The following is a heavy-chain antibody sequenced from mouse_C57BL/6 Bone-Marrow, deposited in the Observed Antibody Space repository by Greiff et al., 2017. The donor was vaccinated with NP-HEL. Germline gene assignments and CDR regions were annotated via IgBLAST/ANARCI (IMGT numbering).Heavy chain of an antibody. V-gene: IGHV5-9-1*02. CDR2: ISRGGDYP. J-gene: IGHJ3*01. CDR3: TRDLRAYGPWFAY. Sequence: EVKLVESGEGLVKPGGSLKLSCAASGFTFSSYAMSWVRQTPEKRLEWVAYISRGGDYPYYADTVKGRFTIPRDNARNTLYLQMSSVKSEDTAMYYCTRDLRAYGPWFAYWGQGTLVTVSA. CDR1: GFTFSSYA. D-gene: IGHD6-5*01.